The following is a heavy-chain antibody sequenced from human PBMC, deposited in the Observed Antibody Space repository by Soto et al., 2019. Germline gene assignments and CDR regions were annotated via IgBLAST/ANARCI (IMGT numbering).Heavy chain of an antibody. D-gene: IGHD2-8*01. CDR1: GFSFSSHW. Sequence: GGSLRLSCAASGFSFSSHWMSWVRQAPGKGLEWVANIKQDGSEKYYVDSVKGRFTISRDNAKNSLSLQMNSLRAEDTAIYYCARDVMVYATFLYYYGLDVWGQGTTVTVSS. CDR3: ARDVMVYATFLYYYGLDV. V-gene: IGHV3-7*03. CDR2: IKQDGSEK. J-gene: IGHJ6*02.